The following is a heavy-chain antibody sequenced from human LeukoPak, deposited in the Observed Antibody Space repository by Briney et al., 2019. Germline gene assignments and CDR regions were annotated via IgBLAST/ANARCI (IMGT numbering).Heavy chain of an antibody. J-gene: IGHJ5*02. D-gene: IGHD3-10*01. V-gene: IGHV1-69*13. Sequence: ASVKVSCKASGGTFSSYAISWVRQAPGQGLEWMGGIIPILGTANYAQKFQGRVTITADESTSTAYMELSSLRSEDTAVYYCASTGGDYGSGSYSPNWFDPWGQGTLVTVSS. CDR1: GGTFSSYA. CDR3: ASTGGDYGSGSYSPNWFDP. CDR2: IIPILGTA.